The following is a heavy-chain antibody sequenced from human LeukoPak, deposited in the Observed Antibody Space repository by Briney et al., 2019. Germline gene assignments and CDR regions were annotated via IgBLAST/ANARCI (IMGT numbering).Heavy chain of an antibody. CDR2: ISAYNGNT. CDR3: AREGLWFGELLSPPFDY. V-gene: IGHV1-18*01. CDR1: GYTFSNYG. Sequence: ASVKVSCKASGYTFSNYGISWVRQAPGQGLEWMGWISAYNGNTNYAQKLQGRVTMTTDTSTSTAYMELRSLRSDDTAVYYCAREGLWFGELLSPPFDYWGQGTLVTVSS. D-gene: IGHD3-10*01. J-gene: IGHJ4*02.